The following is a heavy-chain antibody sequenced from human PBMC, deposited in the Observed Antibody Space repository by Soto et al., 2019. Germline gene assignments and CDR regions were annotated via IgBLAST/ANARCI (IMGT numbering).Heavy chain of an antibody. Sequence: EVKVVESGGGLVQPGGSLRLSCAASGFTFITYWMHWVRQVPGKGLVWVSRIKGDGSSLSYADSVKGRFTISRDNVETTVYLQMGSLRADDTAVYYCARGLKNYYGVDVWGQVTTVTVSS. CDR2: IKGDGSSL. CDR1: GFTFITYW. V-gene: IGHV3-74*01. J-gene: IGHJ6*02. CDR3: ARGLKNYYGVDV.